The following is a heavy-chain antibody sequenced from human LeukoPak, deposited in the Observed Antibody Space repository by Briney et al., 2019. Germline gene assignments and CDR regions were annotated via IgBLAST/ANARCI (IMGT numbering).Heavy chain of an antibody. CDR1: GFTFSSYA. CDR3: VKTRLGYSSSWVELWFDP. J-gene: IGHJ5*02. V-gene: IGHV3-64D*06. CDR2: ISSNGGST. Sequence: GGSLRLSCSASGFTFSSYAMHWVRQAPGKGLEYVSAISSNGGSTYYADSVKGRFTISRDNSKNTLYLQMSSLRAEDTAVYYCVKTRLGYSSSWVELWFDPWGQGTLVTVSS. D-gene: IGHD6-13*01.